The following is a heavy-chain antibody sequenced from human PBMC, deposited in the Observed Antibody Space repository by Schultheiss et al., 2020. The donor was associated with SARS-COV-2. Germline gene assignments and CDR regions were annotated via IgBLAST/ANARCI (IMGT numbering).Heavy chain of an antibody. J-gene: IGHJ4*02. CDR1: GGSFSGYY. CDR3: ARDDIVVVPARTAFDY. D-gene: IGHD2-2*01. V-gene: IGHV4-4*07. CDR2: IYTSGST. Sequence: SETLSLTCAVYGGSFSGYYWSWIRQPAGKGLEWIGRIYTSGSTNYNPSLKSRVTMSVDTSKNQFSLKLSSVTAADTAVYYCARDDIVVVPARTAFDYWGQGTLVTVSS.